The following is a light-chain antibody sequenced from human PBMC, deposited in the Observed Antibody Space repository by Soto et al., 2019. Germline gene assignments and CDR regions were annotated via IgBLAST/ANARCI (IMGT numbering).Light chain of an antibody. CDR3: SSYTSSSTPLYV. Sequence: QSALTQPASLSGSPGQSITISCTGTSSDIGAYDYVSWFQQHPGKAPKLMISEVNNRPSGVSNRFSGSKSGNTAYLTISGLQVEDEAEYYCSSYTSSSTPLYVFGTGTKLTVL. J-gene: IGLJ1*01. CDR1: SSDIGAYDY. V-gene: IGLV2-14*01. CDR2: EVN.